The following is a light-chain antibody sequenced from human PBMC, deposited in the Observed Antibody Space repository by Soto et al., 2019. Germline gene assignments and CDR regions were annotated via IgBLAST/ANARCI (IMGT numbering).Light chain of an antibody. CDR3: QQLNSYPRYT. V-gene: IGKV1-9*01. CDR1: QGISSY. J-gene: IGKJ2*01. Sequence: DIQLTQSPSFLSASVGDRVTITCRASQGISSYLAWYQQKPGKAPKLLIYAASTLQSGVPSRFSGSGSGTEFTLTISSLQPEDFATYNCQQLNSYPRYTFGQGTKVDIK. CDR2: AAS.